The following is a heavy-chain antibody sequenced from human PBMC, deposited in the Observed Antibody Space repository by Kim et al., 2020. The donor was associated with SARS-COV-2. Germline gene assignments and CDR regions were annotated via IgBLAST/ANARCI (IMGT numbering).Heavy chain of an antibody. Sequence: GGSLRLSCAASGFTFSSYAMSWVRQAPGKGLEWVSAISGSGGSTYYADSVKGRFTISRDNSKNTLYLQMNSLRAEDTAVYYCAKAFPDIVVVPAAISIFRGQGTLVTVSS. CDR2: ISGSGGST. CDR1: GFTFSSYA. CDR3: AKAFPDIVVVPAAISIF. D-gene: IGHD2-2*01. V-gene: IGHV3-23*01. J-gene: IGHJ4*02.